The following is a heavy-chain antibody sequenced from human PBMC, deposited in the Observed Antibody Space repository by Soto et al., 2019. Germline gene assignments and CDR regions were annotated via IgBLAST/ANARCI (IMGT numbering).Heavy chain of an antibody. CDR3: ARDTRYSSSWYWFDP. CDR2: ISSNGGST. Sequence: EVQLVESGGGLVQPGGSLRLSCAASGFTFSSYAMHWVRQAPGKGLEYVSAISSNGGSTYYANSVKGRFTISRDNSKNTLYLQMGSLRAEDMAVYYCARDTRYSSSWYWFDPGGQGTLVTVSS. V-gene: IGHV3-64*01. D-gene: IGHD6-13*01. CDR1: GFTFSSYA. J-gene: IGHJ5*02.